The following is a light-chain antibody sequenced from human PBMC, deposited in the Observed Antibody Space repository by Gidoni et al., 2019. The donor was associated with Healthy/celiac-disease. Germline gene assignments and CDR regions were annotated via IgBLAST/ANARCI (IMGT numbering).Light chain of an antibody. Sequence: EIVMTQSQSTLSVTPGERATRAFRASQSVSSNLAWYQQKPGHAPRRHIYGASTRATGIPARFSGSVSGTEFTLTISSLQAEDFAVYYCQQYNNWPPWTFGQGTKVEIK. CDR3: QQYNNWPPWT. CDR2: GAS. CDR1: QSVSSN. V-gene: IGKV3-15*01. J-gene: IGKJ1*01.